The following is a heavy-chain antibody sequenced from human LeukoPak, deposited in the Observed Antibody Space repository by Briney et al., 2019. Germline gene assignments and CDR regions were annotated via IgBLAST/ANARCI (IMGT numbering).Heavy chain of an antibody. V-gene: IGHV4-30-2*01. D-gene: IGHD2-21*02. CDR3: ARASPPVTLRIDV. J-gene: IGHJ6*02. CDR2: ISHSEIT. CDR1: GGSLSGGDYC. Sequence: PSESLSLTCVVSGGSLSGGDYCWGWLRQTTGKGLEGIRQISHSEITYSNPTLRRLVTLIVDRPKTLYSLMLSPVTAADTVKYYCARASPPVTLRIDVWGQGTTVTVS.